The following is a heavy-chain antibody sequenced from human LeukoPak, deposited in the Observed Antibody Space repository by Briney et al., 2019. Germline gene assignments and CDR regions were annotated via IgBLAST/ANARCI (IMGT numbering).Heavy chain of an antibody. CDR2: ISGSGGST. V-gene: IGHV3-23*01. Sequence: GGSLRLSCAASGFTFSSYAMSWVRQAPGKGLEWVSAISGSGGSTYYADSVKGRFTISRDNSKNTLYLQMNSLRAEDTAVYYCARTPERITMIVVVIDFDYWGQGTLVTVSS. J-gene: IGHJ4*02. CDR3: ARTPERITMIVVVIDFDY. CDR1: GFTFSSYA. D-gene: IGHD3-22*01.